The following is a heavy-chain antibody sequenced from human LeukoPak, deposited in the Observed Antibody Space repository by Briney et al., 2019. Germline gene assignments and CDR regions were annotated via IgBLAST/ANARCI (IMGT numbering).Heavy chain of an antibody. CDR1: GFTFSSYA. Sequence: GGSLRLSCAASGFTFSSYAMHWVRQAPGKGLEYVSAISSNGGSTYYANSVKGRFTISRDNSKNTLYLQMGSLRAEDMAVYYCARSPLLWFGELSYPIDYWGQGTLVTVSS. J-gene: IGHJ4*02. CDR2: ISSNGGST. V-gene: IGHV3-64*01. D-gene: IGHD3-10*01. CDR3: ARSPLLWFGELSYPIDY.